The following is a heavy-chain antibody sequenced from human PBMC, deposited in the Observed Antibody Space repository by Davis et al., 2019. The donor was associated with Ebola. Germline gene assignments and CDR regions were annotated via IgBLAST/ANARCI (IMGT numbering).Heavy chain of an antibody. CDR3: VRQSYSSLPS. D-gene: IGHD2-21*01. CDR2: IYPGDSDI. V-gene: IGHV5-51*01. CDR1: GYIYINYW. J-gene: IGHJ5*02. Sequence: GESLKISCHSSGYIYINYWIGWVRQMPGKGLEWLGSIYPGDSDIRYSPSFQGQVTLSADKSMSTAYVQWRSLKASDTAMYYCVRQSYSSLPSWGQGTLVTVSS.